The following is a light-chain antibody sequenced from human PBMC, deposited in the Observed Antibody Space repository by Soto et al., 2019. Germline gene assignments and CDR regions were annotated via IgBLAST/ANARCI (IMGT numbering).Light chain of an antibody. V-gene: IGKV1-39*01. CDR2: AAS. CDR3: QQSYSTPLT. Sequence: DIQMTQSPSSLSASVGDSVTITCRASQSISSYLNWYQQKPGKAPNXLIYAASSLQSGVPSRFSGSGSGTDFTITISSLQPEDFETYYCQQSYSTPLTFGGGTKVDIK. J-gene: IGKJ4*01. CDR1: QSISSY.